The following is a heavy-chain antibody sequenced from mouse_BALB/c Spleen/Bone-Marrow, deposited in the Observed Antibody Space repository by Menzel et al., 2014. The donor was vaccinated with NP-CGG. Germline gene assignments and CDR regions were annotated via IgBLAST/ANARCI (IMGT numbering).Heavy chain of an antibody. D-gene: IGHD3-3*01. Sequence: EVQLQQSGPGLVKPSQTVSLTCTVTGISITTGNYRWSWIRQFPGNKLEWIGYIYYSGTITYNPSLTSRTTITRDTSXNQFFLEMNSLTAEDTATYYCARDGGDVDFDYWGQGTTLTVSS. J-gene: IGHJ2*01. CDR1: GISITTGNYR. V-gene: IGHV3-5*02. CDR2: IYYSGTI. CDR3: ARDGGDVDFDY.